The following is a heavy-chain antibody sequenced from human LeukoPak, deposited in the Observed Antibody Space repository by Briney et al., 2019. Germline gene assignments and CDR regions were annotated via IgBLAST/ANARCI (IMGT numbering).Heavy chain of an antibody. V-gene: IGHV4-39*01. CDR3: ARLNYYYSMDV. J-gene: IGHJ6*02. CDR2: IYYSGST. CDR1: GGSISSSSYH. Sequence: SETLSLTCTVSGGSISSSSYHWGWIRQPPGKGLEWIGSIYYSGSTYYNPSLKSRVTVSVDTSKNQFSLKLSSVTAADTAVYYCARLNYYYSMDVWGQGTTVTVSS.